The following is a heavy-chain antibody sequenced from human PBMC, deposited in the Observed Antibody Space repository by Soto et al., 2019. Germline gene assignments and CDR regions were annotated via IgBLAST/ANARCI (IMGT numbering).Heavy chain of an antibody. Sequence: HPGGSLRLSCAASGFTFSSYAMSWVRQAPGKGLEWVSVISGSGGSTYYADSVKGRFTISRDNSKNTLYLQMNSLRAEDTAVYYCARDIGYYDSSGRSSYSYYYYGMDVWGQGTTVTVSS. CDR2: ISGSGGST. CDR1: GFTFSSYA. V-gene: IGHV3-23*01. D-gene: IGHD3-22*01. CDR3: ARDIGYYDSSGRSSYSYYYYGMDV. J-gene: IGHJ6*02.